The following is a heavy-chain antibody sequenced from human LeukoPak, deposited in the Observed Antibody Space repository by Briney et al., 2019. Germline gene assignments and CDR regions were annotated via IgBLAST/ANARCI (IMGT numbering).Heavy chain of an antibody. CDR1: GFSLSDYS. Sequence: QPGGSLRLSCAGSGFSLSDYSMHWVRQAPGKGLMYISRNNGDGSTTNYADVVKGRFTMSRDNVKNTLYLQMNSLRVEDTAVYYCARDPRNVGLAPWGQGTLVTVSS. V-gene: IGHV3-74*01. CDR3: ARDPRNVGLAP. CDR2: NNGDGSTT. D-gene: IGHD2-15*01. J-gene: IGHJ5*02.